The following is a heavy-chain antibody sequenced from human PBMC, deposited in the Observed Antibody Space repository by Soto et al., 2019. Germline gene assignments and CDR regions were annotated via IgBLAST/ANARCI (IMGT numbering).Heavy chain of an antibody. CDR3: AGNGYNWNHDY. D-gene: IGHD1-20*01. CDR1: GFTVSSNY. Sequence: EVQLVESGGGLVQPGGSLRLSCAASGFTVSSNYMSWVRQAPGKGLEWVSVIYSGGSIYYADSVKGRFTISRHNSKNTLYLQMNSLRAEDTAVYYCAGNGYNWNHDYWGQGTLVTVSS. V-gene: IGHV3-53*04. CDR2: IYSGGSI. J-gene: IGHJ4*02.